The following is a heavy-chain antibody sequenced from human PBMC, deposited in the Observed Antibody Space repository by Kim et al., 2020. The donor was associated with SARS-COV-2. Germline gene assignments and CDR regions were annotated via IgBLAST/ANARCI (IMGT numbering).Heavy chain of an antibody. CDR3: ARGPYYDFWSGYPLYFDY. D-gene: IGHD3-3*01. V-gene: IGHV1-3*01. J-gene: IGHJ4*02. Sequence: QGRVTITRDTSASTAYMELSSLRSEDTAVYYCARGPYYDFWSGYPLYFDYWGQGTLVTVSS.